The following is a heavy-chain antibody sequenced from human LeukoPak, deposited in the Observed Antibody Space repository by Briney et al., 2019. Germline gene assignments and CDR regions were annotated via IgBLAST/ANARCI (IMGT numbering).Heavy chain of an antibody. CDR3: AKQTGSSWFPFDY. V-gene: IGHV4-59*08. CDR2: IYYSGST. Sequence: SETLSLTCTVSGGSISSYYWSWIRQPPGKGLEWIGYIYYSGSTNYNPSLKSRVTMSVDTSKNQFSLKLSSVTAADTAVYYCAKQTGSSWFPFDYWGQGTLVTVSS. CDR1: GGSISSYY. J-gene: IGHJ4*02. D-gene: IGHD6-13*01.